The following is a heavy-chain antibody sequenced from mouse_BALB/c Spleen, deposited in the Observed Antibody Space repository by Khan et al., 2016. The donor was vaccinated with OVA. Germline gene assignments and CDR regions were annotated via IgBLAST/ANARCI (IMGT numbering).Heavy chain of an antibody. J-gene: IGHJ3*01. CDR3: ARGNYYGSNSWFAY. D-gene: IGHD1-1*01. Sequence: VQLQHSGPELVKPGASMKISCKASGYSFTDYTMNWVKQSHGKNLEWIGLINPYNGFTTYNQKFKGKATLTVDKSSSTAYMELLSLTSEDSAVYDWARGNYYGSNSWFAYWGQGTLVTVSA. CDR1: GYSFTDYT. CDR2: INPYNGFT. V-gene: IGHV1-18*01.